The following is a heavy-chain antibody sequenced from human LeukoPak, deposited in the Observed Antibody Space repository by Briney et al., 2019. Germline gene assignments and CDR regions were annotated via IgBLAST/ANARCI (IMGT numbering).Heavy chain of an antibody. CDR1: GFTFSDYY. CDR2: IKQDGSEK. V-gene: IGHV3-7*01. D-gene: IGHD2-21*02. Sequence: GGSLRLSCAASGFTFSDYYMSWIRQAPGKGLEWVANIKQDGSEKYYVDSVKGRFTISRDNAKNSLYLQMNSLRAEDTAVYYCARGPPTGGDVDYWGQGTLVTVSS. J-gene: IGHJ4*02. CDR3: ARGPPTGGDVDY.